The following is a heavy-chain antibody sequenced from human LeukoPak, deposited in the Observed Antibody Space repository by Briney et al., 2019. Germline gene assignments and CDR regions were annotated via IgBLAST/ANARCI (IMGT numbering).Heavy chain of an antibody. CDR2: IYSGGST. V-gene: IGHV3-66*01. J-gene: IGHJ4*02. CDR3: ARDRDCGTGRCYEYIY. Sequence: GSLILSCAASGFTVSSNYMSWVRQAPGKGLEWVSVIYSGGSTYYADSVKGRFTISRDNSKNTLYLQMNSLRAEDTALYYCARDRDCGTGRCYEYIYWGQGSLVTVSS. CDR1: GFTVSSNY. D-gene: IGHD2-15*01.